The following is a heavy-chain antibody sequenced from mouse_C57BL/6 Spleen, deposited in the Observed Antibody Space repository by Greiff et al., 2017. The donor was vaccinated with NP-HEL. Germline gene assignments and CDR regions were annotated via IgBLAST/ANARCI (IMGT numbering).Heavy chain of an antibody. CDR2: INPNYGTT. J-gene: IGHJ1*03. Sequence: EVKLVESGPELVKPGASVKISCKASGYSFTDYNMNWVKQSNGKSLEWIGVINPNYGTTSYNQKFKGKATLTVDQSSSTAYMQLNSLTSEDSAVYYCARDYGSSYDWYFDVWGTGTTVTVSS. V-gene: IGHV1-39*01. CDR3: ARDYGSSYDWYFDV. D-gene: IGHD1-1*01. CDR1: GYSFTDYN.